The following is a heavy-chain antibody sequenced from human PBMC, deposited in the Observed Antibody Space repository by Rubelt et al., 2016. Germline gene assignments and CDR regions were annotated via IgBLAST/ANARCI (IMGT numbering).Heavy chain of an antibody. Sequence: EVQLVESGGGLVQPGGSLRLSCAASGFTFSDYYMSWVRQAPGKGLEWVSRLIRDASSAIYADSVKGRFTISRDNAKSTLYLQMNSLRAEDTAVYYCATGLREAFDLWGQGTLVTVSS. V-gene: IGHV3-74*02. D-gene: IGHD4-17*01. J-gene: IGHJ4*02. CDR3: ATGLREAFDL. CDR2: LIRDASSA. CDR1: GFTFSDYY.